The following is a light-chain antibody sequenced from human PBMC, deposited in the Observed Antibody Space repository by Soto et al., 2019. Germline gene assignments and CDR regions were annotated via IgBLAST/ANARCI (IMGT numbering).Light chain of an antibody. CDR2: KAS. J-gene: IGKJ4*01. Sequence: DIQMTQSPSTLSASVGDRVTITCRASQSISSWLAWYQQKPGKAPKLLIYKASSLESGVPSRFGGSGSGTEFTLTISSLQPDDFATYYCQQYNSYSQTFGGGTKVEIK. CDR1: QSISSW. CDR3: QQYNSYSQT. V-gene: IGKV1-5*03.